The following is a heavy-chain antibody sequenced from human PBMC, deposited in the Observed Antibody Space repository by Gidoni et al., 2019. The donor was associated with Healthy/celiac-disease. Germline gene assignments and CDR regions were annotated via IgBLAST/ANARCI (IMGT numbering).Heavy chain of an antibody. V-gene: IGHV1-69*06. CDR3: ASRGSTSCYFGY. Sequence: QVQLVPSWAEVKKPGSAVKVSCKASGGTFSSYAISWVRQASGQGLEWMGGIIPIFGTANYAQKFQGRVTITADKSTSTAYMELSSLRSEDTAVYYCASRGSTSCYFGYWGQGTLVTVSS. J-gene: IGHJ4*02. CDR1: GGTFSSYA. D-gene: IGHD2-2*01. CDR2: IIPIFGTA.